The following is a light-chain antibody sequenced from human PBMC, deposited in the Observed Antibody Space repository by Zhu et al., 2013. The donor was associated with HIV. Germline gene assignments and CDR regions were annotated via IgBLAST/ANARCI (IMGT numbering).Light chain of an antibody. Sequence: ETVLTQSPATLSVSPGDRATLSCRASQSIFTNLAWYQQKPGQPPRLLIYHASTRATGIPARFSGSGSGADFTLTISSLQSEDFAVYYCQQYNDWPKTFGRGPRWRSN. V-gene: IGKV3-15*01. CDR2: HAS. CDR1: QSIFTN. J-gene: IGKJ2*01. CDR3: QQYNDWPKT.